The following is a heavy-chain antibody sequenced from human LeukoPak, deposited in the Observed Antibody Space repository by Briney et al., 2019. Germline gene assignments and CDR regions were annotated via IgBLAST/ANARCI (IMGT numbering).Heavy chain of an antibody. J-gene: IGHJ4*02. Sequence: GGSLRLSCAASGFTSSSYRMNWVRQAPGKGLEWVSYISSSSSTIYYADSVKGRFTISRDNAKNSLYLQMNSLRAGDTAVYYCARSSRELGGYAPWELMPPFDYWGQGTLVTVSS. D-gene: IGHD1-7*01. CDR1: GFTSSSYR. V-gene: IGHV3-48*01. CDR3: ARSSRELGGYAPWELMPPFDY. CDR2: ISSSSSTI.